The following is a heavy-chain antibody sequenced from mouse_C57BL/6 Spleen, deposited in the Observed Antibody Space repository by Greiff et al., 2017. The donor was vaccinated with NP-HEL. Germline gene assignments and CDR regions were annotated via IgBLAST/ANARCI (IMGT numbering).Heavy chain of an antibody. D-gene: IGHD2-2*01. V-gene: IGHV1-64*01. CDR2: IHPNSGST. Sequence: VQLQQPGAELVKPGASVKLSCKASGYTFTSYWMHWVKQRPGQGLEWIGMIHPNSGSTNYNEKFKSKATLTVDKSSSTAYMQLSSLTSEDSAVYYCARSGTMVTTNLFAYWGQGTLVTVSA. J-gene: IGHJ3*01. CDR3: ARSGTMVTTNLFAY. CDR1: GYTFTSYW.